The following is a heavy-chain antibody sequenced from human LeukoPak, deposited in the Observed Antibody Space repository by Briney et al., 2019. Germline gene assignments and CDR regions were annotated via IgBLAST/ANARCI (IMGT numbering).Heavy chain of an antibody. CDR2: INHSGRT. V-gene: IGHV4-34*08. CDR3: AGAAAGLDY. Sequence: PGGSLRLSCAASGFTVSSNYMSWVRQAPGKGLEWIGEINHSGRTNCNPSLKSRVTISVDTSKNQFSLKLSSVTAADTAVYYCAGAAAGLDYWSQGTLVAVSS. CDR1: GFTVSSNY. J-gene: IGHJ4*02. D-gene: IGHD6-13*01.